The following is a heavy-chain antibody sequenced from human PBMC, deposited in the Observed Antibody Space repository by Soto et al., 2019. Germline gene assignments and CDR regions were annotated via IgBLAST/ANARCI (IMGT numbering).Heavy chain of an antibody. Sequence: EVQLVESGGGLVQPGGSLRLSCAASGFTFSDYWMSWVRQAPGKGLECVANIKRDGREKYYVDPVKGRFTHSRDNAKNSLYLQMNSLRAEDTAVYYCATSMGRGGNDYWGQGTLVTVSS. J-gene: IGHJ4*02. CDR2: IKRDGREK. V-gene: IGHV3-7*05. CDR1: GFTFSDYW. CDR3: ATSMGRGGNDY. D-gene: IGHD3-10*01.